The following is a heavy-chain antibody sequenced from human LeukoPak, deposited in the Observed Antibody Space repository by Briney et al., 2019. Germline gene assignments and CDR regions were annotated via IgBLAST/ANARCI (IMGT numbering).Heavy chain of an antibody. D-gene: IGHD2-2*01. J-gene: IGHJ6*02. CDR3: ATARPQIVVVPAAMVGYYYYYGMDV. Sequence: ASVKVSCKVSGYTLTELSMHWVRQAPGKGLEWMGGFDPEDGETIYAQKFQGRVTMTEDTSTDTAYMELSSLRSEDTAVYYCATARPQIVVVPAAMVGYYYYYGMDVWGQGTTVTVSS. CDR1: GYTLTELS. V-gene: IGHV1-24*01. CDR2: FDPEDGET.